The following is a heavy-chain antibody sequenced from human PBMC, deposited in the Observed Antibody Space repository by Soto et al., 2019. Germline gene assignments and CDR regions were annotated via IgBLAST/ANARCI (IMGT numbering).Heavy chain of an antibody. CDR2: IKQDGSEN. J-gene: IGHJ6*02. CDR3: ARGAVAGYYYYGMDY. CDR1: GFTFSSYC. V-gene: IGHV3-7*01. D-gene: IGHD6-19*01. Sequence: GESLCLSCTTSGFTFSSYCMSWVRQAPGKGMEWVANIKQDGSENYYVDSAKGRLTISRENAKNSLYPQMNSPRAEDTAVYYCARGAVAGYYYYGMDYWGQGTTVTVSS.